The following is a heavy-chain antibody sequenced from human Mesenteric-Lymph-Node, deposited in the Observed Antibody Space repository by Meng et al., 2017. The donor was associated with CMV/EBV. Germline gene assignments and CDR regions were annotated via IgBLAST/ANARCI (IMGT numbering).Heavy chain of an antibody. V-gene: IGHV3-11*01. CDR1: GFTFSDYY. CDR3: ARDLGTYYYDSSGQGDY. D-gene: IGHD3-22*01. Sequence: LTRAASGFTFSDYYMSWIRQAPGKGLEWVSYISSSGSTIYYADSVKGRFTISRDNAKNSLYRQMNSLRAEDTAVYYCARDLGTYYYDSSGQGDYWGQGTLVTVSS. J-gene: IGHJ4*02. CDR2: ISSSGSTI.